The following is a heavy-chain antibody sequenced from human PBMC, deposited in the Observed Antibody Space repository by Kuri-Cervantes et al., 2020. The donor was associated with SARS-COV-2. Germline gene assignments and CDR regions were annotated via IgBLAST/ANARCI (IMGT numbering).Heavy chain of an antibody. V-gene: IGHV3-30*02. CDR3: ARHKVATIEEYYFDY. CDR1: GFIFSNYG. D-gene: IGHD5-12*01. J-gene: IGHJ4*02. CDR2: LRIDETNK. Sequence: GGSLRLSCAASGFIFSNYGMHWVRQAPGKGLEWVVFLRIDETNKHYADSVKGRFTISRDNSKNTLFLQMNSLRAEDTAVYYCARHKVATIEEYYFDYWGQGTLVTVSS.